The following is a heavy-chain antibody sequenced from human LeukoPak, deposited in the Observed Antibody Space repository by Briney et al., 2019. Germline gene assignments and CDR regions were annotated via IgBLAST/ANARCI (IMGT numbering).Heavy chain of an antibody. CDR2: INSDGSST. J-gene: IGHJ4*02. CDR1: GFTFSSYW. D-gene: IGHD3-10*01. CDR3: ARDFRGYYGSGSLGG. Sequence: GGYLRLSCAASGFTFSSYWMHWVRQAPGKGLVWVSRINSDGSSTSYADSVKGRFTISRDNAKNTLYLQMNSLRAEDTAVYYCARDFRGYYGSGSLGGWGQGTLVTVSS. V-gene: IGHV3-74*01.